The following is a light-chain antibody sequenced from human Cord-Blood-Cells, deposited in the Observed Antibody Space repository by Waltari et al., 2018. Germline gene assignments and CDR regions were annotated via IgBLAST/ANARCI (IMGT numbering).Light chain of an antibody. CDR2: DVS. J-gene: IGLJ1*01. CDR3: SSYTSSSTYV. V-gene: IGLV2-14*01. CDR1: SSDVGGYNH. Sequence: HSALTQPASVSGSPGQSITISCTGTSSDVGGYNHVSCYQQHPGKAPKLMIYDVSKRPSGVSNRFSGSKSGNTASLTISGLQAEDEADYYCSSYTSSSTYVFGTGTKVTVL.